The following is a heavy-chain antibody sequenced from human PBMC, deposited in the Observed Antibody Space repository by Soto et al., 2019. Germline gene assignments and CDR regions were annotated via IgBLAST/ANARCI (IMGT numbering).Heavy chain of an antibody. CDR2: INAGNGNT. V-gene: IGHV1-3*01. CDR1: GYTFTGYA. Sequence: ASVKVSCKASGYTFTGYAMHWVRQAPGQRLEWMGWINAGNGNTKYSQKFQGRVTITRDTSASTAYMELSSLRSEDTAVYYCARGMPGYYDFWSGYFGDYYYYGMDVWGQGTTVTVSS. J-gene: IGHJ6*02. CDR3: ARGMPGYYDFWSGYFGDYYYYGMDV. D-gene: IGHD3-3*01.